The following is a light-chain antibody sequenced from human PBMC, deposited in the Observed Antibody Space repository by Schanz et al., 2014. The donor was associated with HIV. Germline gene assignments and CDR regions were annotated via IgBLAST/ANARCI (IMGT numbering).Light chain of an antibody. CDR2: AAS. CDR3: QQSYTTPIT. J-gene: IGKJ5*01. CDR1: LSIGDY. Sequence: QLTQSPSSLSASVGDRVTITCRTSLSIGDYLNWYQVKPGKAPKLLIYAASALQGGVPSRFSGSVSGTDFTLTISNLQPEDCATYYCQQSYTTPITCGQGTRVGIK. V-gene: IGKV1-39*01.